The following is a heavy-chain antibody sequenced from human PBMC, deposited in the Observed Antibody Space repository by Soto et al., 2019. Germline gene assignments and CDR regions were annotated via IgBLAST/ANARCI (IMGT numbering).Heavy chain of an antibody. D-gene: IGHD6-19*01. V-gene: IGHV3-74*01. CDR2: IKSDGSST. CDR3: ATSRGRLGWFEL. Sequence: EVQLVESGGGLVQPGGSLRLSCAASGFTFSPYWMHWVRQAPGKGLVWVSRIKSDGSSTRYADSVKGRFTISRDNAKNTLYGQMKSLSAEDTAVYYGATSRGRLGWFELWGRGTRVTVAS. CDR1: GFTFSPYW. J-gene: IGHJ2*01.